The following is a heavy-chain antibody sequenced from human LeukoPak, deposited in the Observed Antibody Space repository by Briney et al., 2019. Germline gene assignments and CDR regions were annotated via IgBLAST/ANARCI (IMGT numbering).Heavy chain of an antibody. D-gene: IGHD5-12*01. CDR1: GFTFSSYW. Sequence: PGGSLRLSCAASGFTFSSYWMSWVRQAPGKGLEWVANIKQDGSEKYYVDSVKGRFTISRDNDKNSLYLQMNSLRAEETAVYYCASDLTPGYSGYDGDYWGQGTLVTVSS. V-gene: IGHV3-7*05. J-gene: IGHJ4*02. CDR3: ASDLTPGYSGYDGDY. CDR2: IKQDGSEK.